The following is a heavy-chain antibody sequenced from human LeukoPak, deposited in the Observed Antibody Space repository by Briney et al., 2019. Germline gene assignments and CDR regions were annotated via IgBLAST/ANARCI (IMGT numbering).Heavy chain of an antibody. CDR1: GFTFSSYA. D-gene: IGHD3-22*01. CDR2: ISGSGGST. Sequence: GGSLRLSCAASGFTFSSYAMSWVRQAPGKGLEWVSAISGSGGSTYYADSVKGRFTISRDNSKNTLYLQMNSLRAEDTAVYYCAKDQTDEYYYDSSGYEYWGQGTLVTVSS. J-gene: IGHJ4*02. CDR3: AKDQTDEYYYDSSGYEY. V-gene: IGHV3-23*01.